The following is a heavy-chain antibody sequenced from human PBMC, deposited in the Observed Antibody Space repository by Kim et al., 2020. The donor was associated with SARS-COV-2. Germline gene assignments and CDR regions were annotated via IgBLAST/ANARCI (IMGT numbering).Heavy chain of an antibody. J-gene: IGHJ4*02. V-gene: IGHV3-48*02. Sequence: GGSLRLSCAASGFTFSSYSMNWVRQAPGKGLEWVSYISSSSTIYYADSVKGRFTISRDNAKNSLYLQMNSLRDEDTAVYYCARDPPRKLYYFDYWAREP. CDR3: ARDPPRKLYYFDY. CDR2: ISSSSTI. D-gene: IGHD2-15*01. CDR1: GFTFSSYS.